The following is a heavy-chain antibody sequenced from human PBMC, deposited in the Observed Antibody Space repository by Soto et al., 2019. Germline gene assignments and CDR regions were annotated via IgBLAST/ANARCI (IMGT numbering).Heavy chain of an antibody. CDR1: GGSISSGGYS. CDR2: IYHSGST. J-gene: IGHJ4*02. Sequence: PSETLSLTCAVSGGSISSGGYSWSWIRQPPGKGLEWIGYIYHSGSTYYNPSLKSRVTISVDRSKNQFSLKLSSVTAADTAVYYCARARVAVAGNPTIASYFDYWGQGTLVTVYS. D-gene: IGHD6-19*01. CDR3: ARARVAVAGNPTIASYFDY. V-gene: IGHV4-30-2*01.